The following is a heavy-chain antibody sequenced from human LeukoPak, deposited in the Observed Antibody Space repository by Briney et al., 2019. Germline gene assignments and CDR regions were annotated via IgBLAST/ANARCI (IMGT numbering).Heavy chain of an antibody. Sequence: GGSLRLFCAASGFTFSSYWMHWVRDAPGKALVWVSRINSDGNSTSYADSVKGRFTISRDNAKNTLYLQMNSLRAEDTAVYYCAREPRKYGDYVCYFDYWGQGTLVTVSS. CDR2: INSDGNST. V-gene: IGHV3-74*01. CDR1: GFTFSSYW. CDR3: AREPRKYGDYVCYFDY. J-gene: IGHJ4*02. D-gene: IGHD4-17*01.